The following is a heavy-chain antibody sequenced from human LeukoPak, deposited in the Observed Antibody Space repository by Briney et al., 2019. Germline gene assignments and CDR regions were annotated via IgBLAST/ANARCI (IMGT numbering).Heavy chain of an antibody. Sequence: SETLSLTCTASGDSINSYYWSWIRQPAGKGLEWIGRIYTSGSTNYNPSLKSRVTMSVDTSKNQFSLNLNSLTAADTAVYYCARDRPYDSSGYFYVFDYWGQGTLVTVSS. CDR3: ARDRPYDSSGYFYVFDY. CDR2: IYTSGST. J-gene: IGHJ4*02. V-gene: IGHV4-4*07. D-gene: IGHD3-22*01. CDR1: GDSINSYY.